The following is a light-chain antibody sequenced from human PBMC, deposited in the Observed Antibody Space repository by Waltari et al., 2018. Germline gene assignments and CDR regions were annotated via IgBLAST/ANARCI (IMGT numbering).Light chain of an antibody. V-gene: IGLV3-1*01. CDR3: QAWDSSTYVV. Sequence: SYELTQPPSVSVSPGQTASITCSGDKLGDKYACWYQQKPGQSPVVVIYQDRKRPSGIPERFSGSRSGNTATLTISGTQARDEADYYCQAWDSSTYVVFGGGTKLTVL. J-gene: IGLJ2*01. CDR2: QDR. CDR1: KLGDKY.